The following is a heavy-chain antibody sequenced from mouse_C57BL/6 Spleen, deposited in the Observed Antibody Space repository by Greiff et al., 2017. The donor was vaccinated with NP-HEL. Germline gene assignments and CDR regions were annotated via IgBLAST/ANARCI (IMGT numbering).Heavy chain of an antibody. CDR2: IYPGDGDT. V-gene: IGHV1-82*01. J-gene: IGHJ3*01. CDR3: AKIYYDYDVAD. D-gene: IGHD2-4*01. CDR1: GYAFSSSW. Sequence: QVQLQQSGPELVKPGASVKISCKASGYAFSSSWMNWVKQRPGKGLEWIGRIYPGDGDTNYNGKFKGKATLTADKSSSTAYMQLSSLTSEDSAVYFCAKIYYDYDVADWGQGTLVTVSA.